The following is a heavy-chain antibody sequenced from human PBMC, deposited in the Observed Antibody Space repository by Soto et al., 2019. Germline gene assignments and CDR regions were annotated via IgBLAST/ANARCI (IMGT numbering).Heavy chain of an antibody. D-gene: IGHD3-9*01. J-gene: IGHJ4*02. Sequence: PGESLKICCKGSGHSFTTYWIGWVRQMPGKGLEWMGIIYPGDSDTRYSPSFQGQVTISADTSISTAYLEWSSLKASDTAIYYCARHVYYDVLKKNYWGQGTLVTVSS. V-gene: IGHV5-51*01. CDR2: IYPGDSDT. CDR1: GHSFTTYW. CDR3: ARHVYYDVLKKNY.